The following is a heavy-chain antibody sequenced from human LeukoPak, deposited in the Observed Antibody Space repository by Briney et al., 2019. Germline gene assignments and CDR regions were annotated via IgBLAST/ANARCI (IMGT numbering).Heavy chain of an antibody. Sequence: SETLSLTCAVYGGSFSGYYWSWIRQPPGKGLEWIGEINHSGSTNYNPSLKSRVTISVDTSKNQFSLKLSSVTAADTAVYYCARGYGSGSATFFDYWGQGTLVTVSS. J-gene: IGHJ4*02. CDR2: INHSGST. V-gene: IGHV4-34*01. CDR3: ARGYGSGSATFFDY. D-gene: IGHD3-10*01. CDR1: GGSFSGYY.